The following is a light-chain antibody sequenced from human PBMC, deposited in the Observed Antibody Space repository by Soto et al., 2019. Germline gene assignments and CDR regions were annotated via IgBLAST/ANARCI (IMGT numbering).Light chain of an antibody. Sequence: EIVLTQSPGTLSLSPRERATLSCRASQSVSSNYLAWYQQKPGQAPRLLIYDASSRATDIPDRFSGSGSGTDFTLTISRLEPEDLAVYYCQQYGSSPYTFGQGTKLESK. CDR3: QQYGSSPYT. V-gene: IGKV3-20*01. CDR2: DAS. J-gene: IGKJ2*01. CDR1: QSVSSNY.